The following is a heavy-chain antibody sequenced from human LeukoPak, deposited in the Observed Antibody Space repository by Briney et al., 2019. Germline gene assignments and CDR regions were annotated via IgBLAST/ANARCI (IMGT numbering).Heavy chain of an antibody. Sequence: GGSLRLSCAASGFTFSDNYMSWIRQAPGKGLEWVSYTSSSGNTTYNADSVKGRFSITRDNAKNSLYLQMNSLRAEDTAVYYCARDGGSAWFLDYWGQGTLVTVSS. V-gene: IGHV3-11*04. J-gene: IGHJ4*02. CDR2: TSSSGNTT. CDR1: GFTFSDNY. D-gene: IGHD6-19*01. CDR3: ARDGGSAWFLDY.